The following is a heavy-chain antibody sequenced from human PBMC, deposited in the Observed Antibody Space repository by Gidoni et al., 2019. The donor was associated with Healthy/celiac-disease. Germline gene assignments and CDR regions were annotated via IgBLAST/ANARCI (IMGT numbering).Heavy chain of an antibody. CDR2: ISYDGSNK. Sequence: QVQLVESGGGVVQPGRSLRLSCAASGFTFSSYAMHWVRQAPGKGLEWVAVISYDGSNKYYADSVKGRFTISRDNSKNTLYLQMNSLRAEDTAVYYCARSLVVVTALDYWGQGTLVTVSS. CDR3: ARSLVVVTALDY. D-gene: IGHD2-21*02. J-gene: IGHJ4*02. CDR1: GFTFSSYA. V-gene: IGHV3-30*01.